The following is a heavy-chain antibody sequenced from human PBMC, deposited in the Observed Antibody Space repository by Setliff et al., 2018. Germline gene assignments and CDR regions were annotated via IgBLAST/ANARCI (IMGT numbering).Heavy chain of an antibody. Sequence: TLSLTCTVSGGSISSGDYYWSWIRQPPGKGLEWIGYIYSSGSTYYNPSLKSRVSISVDTSKNQFSLKLSSVTAADTAVYYCARESRYYYDNLGTLDYWGQGTLVTISS. D-gene: IGHD3-22*01. CDR2: IYSSGST. CDR3: ARESRYYYDNLGTLDY. V-gene: IGHV4-30-4*08. J-gene: IGHJ4*02. CDR1: GGSISSGDYY.